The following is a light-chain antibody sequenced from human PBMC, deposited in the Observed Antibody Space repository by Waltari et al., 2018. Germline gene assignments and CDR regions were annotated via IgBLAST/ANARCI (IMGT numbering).Light chain of an antibody. CDR1: QGISNY. CDR2: GAS. V-gene: IGKV1-27*01. CDR3: QKYYSPPHT. Sequence: DIQMTQSPSSILTITCRESQGISNYLAWYQQKPGKVPELLIYGASTLQSGVTSRFSGSGSGTDFTLTISSLQPEDVATYYCQKYYSPPHTFGGGTKVEIK. J-gene: IGKJ4*01.